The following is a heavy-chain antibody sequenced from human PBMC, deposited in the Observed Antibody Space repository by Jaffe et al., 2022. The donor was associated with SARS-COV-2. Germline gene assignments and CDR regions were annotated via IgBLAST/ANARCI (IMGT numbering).Heavy chain of an antibody. D-gene: IGHD2-2*01. V-gene: IGHV3-23*01. CDR3: AKIVVPAALLRNWYFDL. J-gene: IGHJ2*01. Sequence: EVQLLESGGGLVQPGGSLRLSCAASGFTFSSYAMSWVRQAPGKGLEWVSAISGSGGSTYYADSVKGRFTISRDNSKNTLYLQMNSLRAEDTAVYYCAKIVVPAALLRNWYFDLWGRGTLVTVSS. CDR1: GFTFSSYA. CDR2: ISGSGGST.